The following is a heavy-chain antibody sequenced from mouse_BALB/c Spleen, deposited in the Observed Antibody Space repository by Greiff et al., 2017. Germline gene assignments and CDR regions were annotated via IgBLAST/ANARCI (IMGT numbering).Heavy chain of an antibody. D-gene: IGHD2-4*01. J-gene: IGHJ2*01. CDR2: ISSGGGST. V-gene: IGHV5-12-1*01. Sequence: EVKLEESGGGLVKPGGSLKLSCAASGFAFSSYDMSWVRQTPEKRLEWVAYISSGGGSTYYPDTVKGRFTISRDNAKNTLYLQMSSLKSEDTAMYYCARHKRSTMIPFDYWGQGTTLTVSS. CDR3: ARHKRSTMIPFDY. CDR1: GFAFSSYD.